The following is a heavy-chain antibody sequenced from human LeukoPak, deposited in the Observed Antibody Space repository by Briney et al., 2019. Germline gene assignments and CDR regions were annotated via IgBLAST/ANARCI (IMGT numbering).Heavy chain of an antibody. CDR1: GGSFSGYY. D-gene: IGHD1-26*01. CDR3: ARDLGPGMGAV. V-gene: IGHV4-34*01. Sequence: SETLSLTCAVYGGSFSGYYWTWIRQPPGKGLEWIGEINHSGSTNYNPSLKSRVTISVDTSKNQFSLKLSSVTAADTAVYYCARDLGPGMGAVWGQGTLVTVSS. J-gene: IGHJ4*02. CDR2: INHSGST.